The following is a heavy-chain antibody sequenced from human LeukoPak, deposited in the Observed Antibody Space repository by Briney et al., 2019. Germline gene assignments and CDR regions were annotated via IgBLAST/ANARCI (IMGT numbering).Heavy chain of an antibody. D-gene: IGHD2-21*02. CDR2: INHSGST. CDR3: ARLQNSLIVVVTAISQRNWFDP. V-gene: IGHV4-34*01. J-gene: IGHJ5*02. Sequence: KTSETLSLTCAVYGGSFSGYYWSWIRQPPGKGLEWIGEINHSGSTNYNPSLKSRVTISVDTSKNQFSLKLSSVTAADTAVYYCARLQNSLIVVVTAISQRNWFDPWGQGTLVTVSS. CDR1: GGSFSGYY.